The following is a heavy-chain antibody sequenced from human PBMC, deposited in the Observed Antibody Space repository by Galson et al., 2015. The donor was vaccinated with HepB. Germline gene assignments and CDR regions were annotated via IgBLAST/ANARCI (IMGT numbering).Heavy chain of an antibody. D-gene: IGHD7-27*01. Sequence: SVKVSCKASGYTFTNYFMHWVRQAPGQGLEWMGIINPSGGSTSYAQKFQGRVTMTRDTSTTTVYMDLSSLRSEDTAVYYCARGSRNWGGFDYWGQGTLVTVSS. CDR2: INPSGGST. J-gene: IGHJ4*02. CDR1: GYTFTNYF. CDR3: ARGSRNWGGFDY. V-gene: IGHV1-46*03.